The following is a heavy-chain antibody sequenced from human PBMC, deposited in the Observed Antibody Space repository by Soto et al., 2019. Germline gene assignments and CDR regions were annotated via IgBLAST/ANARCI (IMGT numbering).Heavy chain of an antibody. CDR2: IIPNFDTP. CDR1: VGSFNNYA. CDR3: AVAMVREILIFESSGMHV. Sequence: QVHLVQSGAEVKKPGSSVKVSCKTYVGSFNNYAVSWVRQAPGQGLEWMGGIIPNFDTPNYAQKFQDRVTIIADESTSTVYMELRSLRSNDTAVYYCAVAMVREILIFESSGMHVWGQGTTVIVSS. V-gene: IGHV1-69*01. D-gene: IGHD3-10*01. J-gene: IGHJ6*02.